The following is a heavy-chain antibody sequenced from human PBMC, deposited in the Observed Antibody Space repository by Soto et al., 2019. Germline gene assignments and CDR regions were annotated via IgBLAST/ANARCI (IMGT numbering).Heavy chain of an antibody. V-gene: IGHV4-31*03. CDR3: ARAKVATRIDY. J-gene: IGHJ4*02. Sequence: QVQLQESGPGLVKPSQTLSLTCTVSGGSISSGGYYWSWIRQHPGKVLEWIGYIYYSGSTYYNPSLKSRVTISVDTSKNQFALKLSSVTAADTAVYYCARAKVATRIDYWGQGTLVTVSS. CDR1: GGSISSGGYY. D-gene: IGHD5-12*01. CDR2: IYYSGST.